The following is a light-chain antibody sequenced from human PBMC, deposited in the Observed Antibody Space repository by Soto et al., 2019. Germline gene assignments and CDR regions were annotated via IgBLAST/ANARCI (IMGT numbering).Light chain of an antibody. V-gene: IGKV1-5*03. CDR3: QHRNNYLYT. Sequence: DVQMTQSPSTLSASVGDTVTITCRANENIDYYLAWYQQKPGRAPKLLIYKASSLESGVPSRFSGSGSGTEFTLTKSRLEPDDYETDYCQHRNNYLYTFGQGTMLEI. J-gene: IGKJ2*01. CDR2: KAS. CDR1: ENIDYY.